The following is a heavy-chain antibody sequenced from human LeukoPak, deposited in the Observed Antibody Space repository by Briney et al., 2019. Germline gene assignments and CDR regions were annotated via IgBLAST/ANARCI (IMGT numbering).Heavy chain of an antibody. Sequence: ETLSLTCTVSGGSISSYYWSWIRQPPGKGLEWVGLIKSKTDGGTTDYAAPVKGRFTISRDDSKNTLYLQMNSLKTEDTAVYYCTRGDYYDTSGYYFLFDYWGQGTLVTVSS. D-gene: IGHD3-22*01. CDR1: GGSISSYY. J-gene: IGHJ4*02. CDR3: TRGDYYDTSGYYFLFDY. V-gene: IGHV3-15*01. CDR2: IKSKTDGGTT.